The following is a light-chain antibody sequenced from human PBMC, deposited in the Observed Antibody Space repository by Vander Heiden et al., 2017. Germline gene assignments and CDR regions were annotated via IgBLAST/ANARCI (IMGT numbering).Light chain of an antibody. CDR1: QSVSSN. J-gene: IGKJ2*01. CDR2: GAS. CDR3: QQYNNWPPYT. Sequence: SPATLSVSPGERATLSCRASQSVSSNLAWYQQKPGQAPRLLIYGASTRATGIPARFSGSGSGTEFTLTISSLQSEDFAVYYCQQYNNWPPYTFGQGTKLEIQ. V-gene: IGKV3-15*01.